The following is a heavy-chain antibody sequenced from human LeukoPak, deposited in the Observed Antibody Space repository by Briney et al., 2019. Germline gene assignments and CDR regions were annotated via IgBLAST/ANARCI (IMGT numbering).Heavy chain of an antibody. CDR3: ARLGRLWFGELSPGWFDP. Sequence: GGSLRLSCAASGFTFSSYGMHWVRQAPGKGLEWVAVISYDGSNKYYADSVKGRFTISRDNAKNSLYLQMNSLRAEDTALYHCARLGRLWFGELSPGWFDPWGQGTLVTVSS. V-gene: IGHV3-30*03. D-gene: IGHD3-10*01. CDR1: GFTFSSYG. J-gene: IGHJ5*02. CDR2: ISYDGSNK.